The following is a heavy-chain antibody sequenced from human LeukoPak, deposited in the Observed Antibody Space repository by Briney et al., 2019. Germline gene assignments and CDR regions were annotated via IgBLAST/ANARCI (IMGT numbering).Heavy chain of an antibody. CDR1: GYTFTSYD. Sequence: ASVKVSCKASGYTFTSYDINWVRQATGQGLEWMGWMNPNSGNTGYAQKFQGRVTMTRNTSISTANMELSSLRSEDTAVYYCARLFQRNELNYYDSSGYSLGYWGQGTLVTVSS. J-gene: IGHJ4*02. CDR3: ARLFQRNELNYYDSSGYSLGY. CDR2: MNPNSGNT. D-gene: IGHD3-22*01. V-gene: IGHV1-8*01.